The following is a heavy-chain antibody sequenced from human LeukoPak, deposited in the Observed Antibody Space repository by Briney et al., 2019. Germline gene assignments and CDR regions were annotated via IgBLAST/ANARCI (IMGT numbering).Heavy chain of an antibody. CDR1: GFTFSNFA. D-gene: IGHD5-24*01. CDR3: VTWASDRDPAPLNS. J-gene: IGHJ4*02. V-gene: IGHV3-23*01. CDR2: ITGYGAT. Sequence: GGSLRLSCAASGFTFSNFAMMWVRQAPGTGLQWVSTITGYGATFYADSVRGRFTIFRDTSMNTLFLQMNSLGAEDTALYYCVTWASDRDPAPLNSWGQGTLVTVSS.